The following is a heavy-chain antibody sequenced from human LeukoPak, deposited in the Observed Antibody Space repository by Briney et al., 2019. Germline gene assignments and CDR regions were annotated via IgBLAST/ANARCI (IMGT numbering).Heavy chain of an antibody. D-gene: IGHD6-13*01. CDR1: GFTFYNYA. Sequence: GGSLRLSCAASGFTFYNYAMSWVRQAPGKGPEWVSAISGSGGSTHYADSVKGRFTISRDNSKNTLYLQMNSLRAEDTAVYYCAKNWVASSWFNWFDPWGQGTLVTVSS. CDR3: AKNWVASSWFNWFDP. J-gene: IGHJ5*02. CDR2: ISGSGGST. V-gene: IGHV3-23*01.